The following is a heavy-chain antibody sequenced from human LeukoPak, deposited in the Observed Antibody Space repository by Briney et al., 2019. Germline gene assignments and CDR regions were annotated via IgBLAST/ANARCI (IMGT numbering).Heavy chain of an antibody. Sequence: LGLSCAASGFLVSSNYMSWVRQAPGKGLEWIGYIYYSGSTYYNPTLKSRVTISVDTSKNQFTLQLSSVTAADAAVYYCARVDLYSSSWRASNWFDPWGQGTLVTVSS. CDR3: ARVDLYSSSWRASNWFDP. CDR1: GFLVSSNY. J-gene: IGHJ5*02. D-gene: IGHD6-13*01. CDR2: IYYSGST. V-gene: IGHV4-30-4*08.